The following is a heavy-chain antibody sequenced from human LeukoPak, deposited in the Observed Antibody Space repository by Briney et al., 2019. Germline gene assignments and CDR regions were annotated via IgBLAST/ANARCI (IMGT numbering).Heavy chain of an antibody. Sequence: PSETLSLTCAVYGGSFIGYYWSWIRQPPGKGLEWIGEINHSGSTNYNPSLKSRVTISVDTSKNQFSLKLSSVTAADTAVYYCARQVPDCSSTSCYAHYYYYYMDVWGKGTTVTISS. J-gene: IGHJ6*03. D-gene: IGHD2-2*01. CDR2: INHSGST. CDR3: ARQVPDCSSTSCYAHYYYYYMDV. CDR1: GGSFIGYY. V-gene: IGHV4-34*01.